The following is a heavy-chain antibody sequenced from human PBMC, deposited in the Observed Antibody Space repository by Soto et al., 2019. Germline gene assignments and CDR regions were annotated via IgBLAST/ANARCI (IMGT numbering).Heavy chain of an antibody. D-gene: IGHD3-16*01. CDR1: GFTFSNAW. CDR3: TTADYDYIWGSYSKGYYYYMDV. Sequence: GGSLRLSCAASGFTFSNAWMSWVRQAPGKGLEWVGRIKSKTDGGTTDYAAPVKGRFTISRDDSKNTLYLQMKSLKTEDTAVYYCTTADYDYIWGSYSKGYYYYMDVWGKGTTVTVSS. V-gene: IGHV3-15*01. J-gene: IGHJ6*03. CDR2: IKSKTDGGTT.